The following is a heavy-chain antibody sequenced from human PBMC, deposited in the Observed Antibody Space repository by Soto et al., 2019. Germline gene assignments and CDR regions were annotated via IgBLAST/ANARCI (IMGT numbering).Heavy chain of an antibody. CDR1: GGSISSYY. CDR3: ARGLYYDILTGPFDY. J-gene: IGHJ4*02. CDR2: IYYSGST. V-gene: IGHV4-59*01. Sequence: SETLSLTCTVSGGSISSYYWSWIRQPPGKGLEWIGYIYYSGSTNYNPSLKSRVTISVGTSKNQFSLKLSSVTAADTAVYYCARGLYYDILTGPFDYWGQGTLVTVSS. D-gene: IGHD3-9*01.